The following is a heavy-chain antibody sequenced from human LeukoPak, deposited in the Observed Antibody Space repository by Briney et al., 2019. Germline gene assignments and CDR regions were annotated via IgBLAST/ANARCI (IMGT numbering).Heavy chain of an antibody. Sequence: PGGSLRLSCAASGFTFSNAWMSWVRQAPGKGLEWVGRIKSKTDGGTTDYAAPVKGRFTISRDDSKNTLYLQMNSLKTEDTAVYYCTTEGPYYHYGMDVWGQGTTVTVSS. CDR2: IKSKTDGGTT. V-gene: IGHV3-15*01. J-gene: IGHJ6*02. CDR3: TTEGPYYHYGMDV. CDR1: GFTFSNAW.